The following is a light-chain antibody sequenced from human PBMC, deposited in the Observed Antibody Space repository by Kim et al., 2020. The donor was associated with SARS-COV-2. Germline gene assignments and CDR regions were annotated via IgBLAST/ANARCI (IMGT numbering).Light chain of an antibody. CDR1: QGIRND. CDR3: IHAHRYPRT. J-gene: IGKJ1*01. Sequence: DIQMTQSPSSLSASAGDRATITCRASQGIRNDLGWYQQKPDKAPKRLIYAPSSLQSGVPSRFSSSGSGGECTPTIISLQPGEFASYYCIHAHRYPRTFGQGTKVDIK. CDR2: APS. V-gene: IGKV1-17*01.